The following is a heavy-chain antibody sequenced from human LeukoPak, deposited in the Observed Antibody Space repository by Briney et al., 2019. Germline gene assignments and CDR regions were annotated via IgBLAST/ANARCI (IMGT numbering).Heavy chain of an antibody. D-gene: IGHD1-26*01. V-gene: IGHV1-8*01. CDR3: ARVGRGGWELHLPGY. Sequence: ASVKVSCKASGYTFTSYDINWVREATGQGLEWMGWMNPNSGNTGYAQKFQGRVTMTRNTSISTAYMELSSLRSEDTAVYYCARVGRGGWELHLPGYWGQGTLVTVSS. CDR2: MNPNSGNT. CDR1: GYTFTSYD. J-gene: IGHJ4*02.